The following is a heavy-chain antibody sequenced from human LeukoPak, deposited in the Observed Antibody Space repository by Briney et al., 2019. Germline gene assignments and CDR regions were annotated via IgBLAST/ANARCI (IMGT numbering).Heavy chain of an antibody. CDR2: IYYSGST. CDR1: GGSISSYY. Sequence: SETLSLTCTVSGGSISSYYWSWIRQPPGKGLEWIGYIYYSGSTNYNPSLKSRVTISEDTSKNQFSLKLSSVTAADTAVYYCARVVYSGYDFRGAMDVWGKGTTVTVSS. V-gene: IGHV4-59*01. J-gene: IGHJ6*03. CDR3: ARVVYSGYDFRGAMDV. D-gene: IGHD5-12*01.